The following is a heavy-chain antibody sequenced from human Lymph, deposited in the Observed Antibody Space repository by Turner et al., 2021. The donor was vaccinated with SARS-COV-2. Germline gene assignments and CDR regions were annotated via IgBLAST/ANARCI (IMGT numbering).Heavy chain of an antibody. V-gene: IGHV3-30-3*01. Sequence: QVQLVESGGGGVKPGRSLGLSCAVSGFTFSSYAMYWVRQAPGKGREWVAVISYDGLNKYYADSVKCRLTISRDNSKNTLYLQMNSLRAEDTAVYYCARDFEQLVQFDYYGMDVWGQGTTVTVSS. CDR1: GFTFSSYA. CDR2: ISYDGLNK. CDR3: ARDFEQLVQFDYYGMDV. D-gene: IGHD6-6*01. J-gene: IGHJ6*02.